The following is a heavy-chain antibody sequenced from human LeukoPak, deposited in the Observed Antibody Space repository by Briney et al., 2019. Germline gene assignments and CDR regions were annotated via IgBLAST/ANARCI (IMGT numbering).Heavy chain of an antibody. D-gene: IGHD4-17*01. Sequence: GGSLRLSCAASGFTLKIYPMHWVRRAPGKGLEWLSVISHDGSDKNNADSVKGRFIISRDNSKNTIYLQLNSLRPEDTAMYYCAREGVQTTVDAFDIWGLGTMVIVSS. CDR2: ISHDGSDK. V-gene: IGHV3-30*04. CDR3: AREGVQTTVDAFDI. CDR1: GFTLKIYP. J-gene: IGHJ3*02.